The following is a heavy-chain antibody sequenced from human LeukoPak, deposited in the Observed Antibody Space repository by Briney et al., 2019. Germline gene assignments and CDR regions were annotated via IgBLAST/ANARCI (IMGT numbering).Heavy chain of an antibody. Sequence: GSLRLSCAASGFTFSSCAMSWVRQAPGKGLEWVSAISGSGGSTYYADSVKGRFTISRDNSKNTLYLQMNSLRAEDTAVYYCAKGGVDTTVTTGADYWGQGTLVTVSS. CDR2: ISGSGGST. D-gene: IGHD4-17*01. J-gene: IGHJ4*02. CDR3: AKGGVDTTVTTGADY. V-gene: IGHV3-23*01. CDR1: GFTFSSCA.